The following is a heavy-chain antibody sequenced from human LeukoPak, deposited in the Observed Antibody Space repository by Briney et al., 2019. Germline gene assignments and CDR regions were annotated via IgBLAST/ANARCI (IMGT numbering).Heavy chain of an antibody. CDR2: INPNSGVT. CDR3: AGTTGTTYYFDY. Sequence: GASVKVSCKASGYTFTDYYMHWVRQAPGQGLEWMGWINPNSGVTNYAQKFQGRVTMSRDTSITTAYMELSSLRSEDTAVYYCAGTTGTTYYFDYWGQGTLVTVSS. CDR1: GYTFTDYY. V-gene: IGHV1-2*02. J-gene: IGHJ4*02. D-gene: IGHD1-1*01.